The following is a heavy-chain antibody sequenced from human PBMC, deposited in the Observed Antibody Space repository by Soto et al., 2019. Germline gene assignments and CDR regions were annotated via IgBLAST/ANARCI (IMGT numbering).Heavy chain of an antibody. J-gene: IGHJ6*03. V-gene: IGHV4-59*08. CDR1: GGSISSYY. CDR2: IYYSGST. CDR3: ARSGDRTGYYHYYMDV. D-gene: IGHD7-27*01. Sequence: SETLSLTCTVSGGSISSYYWIWIRQPPGKGLEWIGYIYYSGSTKYNPSLKSRVTLSVDTSQNQFSLQLSSVTAADTAVYYCARSGDRTGYYHYYMDVWGKGTTVTVSS.